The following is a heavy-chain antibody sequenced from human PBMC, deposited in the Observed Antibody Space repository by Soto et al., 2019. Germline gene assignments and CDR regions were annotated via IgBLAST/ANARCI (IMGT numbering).Heavy chain of an antibody. D-gene: IGHD5-12*01. CDR2: IFSSGST. J-gene: IGHJ4*02. CDR1: GGSINTFY. V-gene: IGHV4-4*07. Sequence: QVRLQESGPGLLKPSETLSLTCTVSGGSINTFYWSWVRQPAGKGLEWIGRIFSSGSTSFNPSLESRVAMSVDTSKNHFSLNLSSVTAADMAVYYCAREGSYSAYNFAHGIQLWSFDFWGQGAPVTVSS. CDR3: AREGSYSAYNFAHGIQLWSFDF.